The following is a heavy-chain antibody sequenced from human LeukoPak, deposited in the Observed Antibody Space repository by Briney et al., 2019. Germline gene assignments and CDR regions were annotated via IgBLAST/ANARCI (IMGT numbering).Heavy chain of an antibody. V-gene: IGHV4-39*07. J-gene: IGHJ5*02. Sequence: SETLSLTCTVSGGSISSSSYYWGWIRQPPGNGLEWIGSIYYSGSTYYNPSLKSRVTISVDTSKNQFSLKLSSVTAADTAVYYCARVGAVVDNWFDPWGQGTLVTVSS. CDR1: GGSISSSSYY. CDR2: IYYSGST. D-gene: IGHD2-15*01. CDR3: ARVGAVVDNWFDP.